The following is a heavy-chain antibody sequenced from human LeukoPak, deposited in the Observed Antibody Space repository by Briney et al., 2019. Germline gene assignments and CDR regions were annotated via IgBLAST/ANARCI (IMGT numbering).Heavy chain of an antibody. CDR3: ARSRERWGSGSYFDY. V-gene: IGHV4-34*01. D-gene: IGHD1-26*01. J-gene: IGHJ4*02. CDR2: INHSGST. Sequence: SETLSLTCTVSGGSISSYYWSWIRQPPGKGLEWIGGINHSGSTNYNPSLKSRVTISVDTSKNQFSLKLSSVTAADTAVYYCARSRERWGSGSYFDYWGQGTLVTVSS. CDR1: GGSISSYY.